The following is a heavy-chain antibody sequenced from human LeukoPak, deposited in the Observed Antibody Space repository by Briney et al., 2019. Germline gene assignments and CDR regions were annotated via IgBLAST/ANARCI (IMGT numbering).Heavy chain of an antibody. CDR2: ISYDGSNK. CDR1: GFTFSSYG. Sequence: PGRSLRLSCAASGFTFSSYGMHWVRQAPGKGLEWVAVISYDGSNKYYADSVKGRFTISRDNSKNTLYLQMNSLRAEDTAVYYRAKDFGWFGELEAFDIWGQGTMVTVSS. V-gene: IGHV3-30*18. D-gene: IGHD3-10*01. CDR3: AKDFGWFGELEAFDI. J-gene: IGHJ3*02.